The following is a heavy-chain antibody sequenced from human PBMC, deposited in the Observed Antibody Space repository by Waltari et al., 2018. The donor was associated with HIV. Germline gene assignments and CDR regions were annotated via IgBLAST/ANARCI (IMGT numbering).Heavy chain of an antibody. D-gene: IGHD1-26*01. V-gene: IGHV3-23*01. CDR2: ISDSGDNT. CDR3: AKIPPGVGANPADY. Sequence: EVQLLESGGGLVQSGGSLRLSCAASRFIFSTYAMTWVGQAPGKGLEWVSSISDSGDNTYYADSVKGRFTISRDNSKNTLYLQMNSLRAEDTALYYCAKIPPGVGANPADYWGQGTLVTVSS. CDR1: RFIFSTYA. J-gene: IGHJ4*02.